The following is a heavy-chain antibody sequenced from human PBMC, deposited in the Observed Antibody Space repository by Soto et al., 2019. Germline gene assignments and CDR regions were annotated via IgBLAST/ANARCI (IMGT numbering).Heavy chain of an antibody. CDR1: GFNFNDYY. Sequence: QVQLVESGGGLVKPGGSLRLSCAASGFNFNDYYMSWIRQAPGKGMEWLSYISHSGHITNYADSVKGRFTISRDNAKNSLYLQLNSLRVEDTAVYYCARRGCPGDYWGQGTLGTVAS. CDR3: ARRGCPGDY. V-gene: IGHV3-11*01. D-gene: IGHD3-22*01. J-gene: IGHJ4*02. CDR2: ISHSGHIT.